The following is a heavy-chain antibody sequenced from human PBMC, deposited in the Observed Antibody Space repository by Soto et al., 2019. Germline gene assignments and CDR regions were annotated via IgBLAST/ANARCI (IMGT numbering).Heavy chain of an antibody. V-gene: IGHV4-4*07. CDR2: IYSSGST. CDR3: ARGQRFSDWFAP. Sequence: QVHLQESGPGLVKPSETLSLTGTVSGGAISTYYWTWIRQLAGKGLEWIGRIYSSGSTTYNPSLQSRVTISLDTSNNQFSLRLTSVTAADTAVYYCARGQRFSDWFAPWGQGTLVTVSS. J-gene: IGHJ5*02. D-gene: IGHD3-3*01. CDR1: GGAISTYY.